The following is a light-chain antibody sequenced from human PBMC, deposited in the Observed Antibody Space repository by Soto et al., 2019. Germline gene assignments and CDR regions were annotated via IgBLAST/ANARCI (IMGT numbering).Light chain of an antibody. CDR2: SNN. CDR1: SSNIGSNT. CDR3: SAYTSSLALFV. Sequence: QPVLTQPPSASGTPGQRVTISCSGSSSNIGSNTVNWYQQLPGTAPKLLIYSNNQRPSGVPDRFSGSKSGTSASLAISGLQAEDEADYYCSAYTSSLALFVFGSGTKVTVL. V-gene: IGLV1-44*01. J-gene: IGLJ1*01.